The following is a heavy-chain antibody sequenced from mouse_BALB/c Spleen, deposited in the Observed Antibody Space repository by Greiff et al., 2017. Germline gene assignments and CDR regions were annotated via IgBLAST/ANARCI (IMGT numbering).Heavy chain of an antibody. CDR1: GYTFTSYW. CDR2: INPSTGYT. V-gene: IGHV1-7*01. CDR3: ARSPFTTVVGEGYFDV. J-gene: IGHJ1*01. Sequence: VQLQQSGAELAKPGASVKMSCKASGYTFTSYWMHWVKQRPGQGLEWIGYINPSTGYTEYNQKFKDKATLTADKSSSTAYMQLSSLTSEDSAVYYCARSPFTTVVGEGYFDVWGAGTTVTVSS. D-gene: IGHD1-1*01.